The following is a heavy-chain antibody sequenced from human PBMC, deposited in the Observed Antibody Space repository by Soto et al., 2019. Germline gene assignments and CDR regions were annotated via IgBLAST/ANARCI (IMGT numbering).Heavy chain of an antibody. CDR2: IKSKTDGGTT. Sequence: GGSLRLSCAASGFTFSNAWMSWVRQAPGKGLEWVGRIKSKTDGGTTDYAAPVKGRFTISRDDSKNTLYLQMNSLKTEDTAVYYCTSPSITIFGVGMDVWGKGTTVTVSS. D-gene: IGHD3-3*01. CDR1: GFTFSNAW. V-gene: IGHV3-15*01. CDR3: TSPSITIFGVGMDV. J-gene: IGHJ6*04.